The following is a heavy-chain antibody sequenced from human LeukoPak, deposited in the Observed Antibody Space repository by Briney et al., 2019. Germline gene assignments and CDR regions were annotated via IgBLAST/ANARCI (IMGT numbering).Heavy chain of an antibody. CDR1: GFTFSSYA. Sequence: GGSLRLSCAASGFTFSSYAMSWVRQAPGKGLEWVSAISGSGGSTYYADSVKGRFTISRDNSKNTLYLQMNSLRAEDTAVYYCAKDKKFVYCSSTSCYAGLNDYWGQGTLVTVSS. CDR3: AKDKKFVYCSSTSCYAGLNDY. D-gene: IGHD2-2*01. CDR2: ISGSGGST. V-gene: IGHV3-23*01. J-gene: IGHJ4*02.